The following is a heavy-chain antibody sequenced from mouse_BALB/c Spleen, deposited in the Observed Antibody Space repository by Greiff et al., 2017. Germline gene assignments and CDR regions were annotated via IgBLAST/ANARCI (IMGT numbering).Heavy chain of an antibody. Sequence: QVQLKESGPGLVAPSQSLSITCTVSGFSLTSYGVHWVRQPPGKGLEWLGVIWAGGGTNYNSALMSRLSISKDNSKSQVFLKMNSLQTDDTAMYYCARDRNRYDGPGAMDYWGQGTSVTVSS. J-gene: IGHJ4*01. CDR1: GFSLTSYG. CDR2: IWAGGGT. D-gene: IGHD2-14*01. V-gene: IGHV2-9*02. CDR3: ARDRNRYDGPGAMDY.